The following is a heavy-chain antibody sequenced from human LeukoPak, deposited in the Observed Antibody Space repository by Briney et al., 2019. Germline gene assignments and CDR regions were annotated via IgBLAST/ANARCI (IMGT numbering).Heavy chain of an antibody. V-gene: IGHV1-69*04. J-gene: IGHJ4*02. CDR2: IIPILGIA. D-gene: IGHD5-18*01. CDR3: ARDPTHGYSYGTRR. Sequence: PGGSLRLSCAASGFTFSSYAISWVRQAPGQGLEWMGRIIPILGIANYAQKFQGRVTITADKSTSTAYMELSSLRSEDTAVYYCARDPTHGYSYGTRRWGQGTLVTVSS. CDR1: GFTFSSYA.